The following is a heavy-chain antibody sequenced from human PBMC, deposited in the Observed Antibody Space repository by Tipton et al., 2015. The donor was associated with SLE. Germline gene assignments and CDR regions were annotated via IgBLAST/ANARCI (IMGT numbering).Heavy chain of an antibody. CDR1: GGSISSHY. Sequence: TLSLTCAVYGGSISSHYWSWIRQPPGKGLEWIGYIYYSGSTNYNPSLKSRVTISVDTSKNQFSLKLSSVTAADTAVYYCAREGDSGYWGQGTLVTVSS. CDR2: IYYSGST. CDR3: AREGDSGY. J-gene: IGHJ4*02. V-gene: IGHV4-59*11. D-gene: IGHD3-10*01.